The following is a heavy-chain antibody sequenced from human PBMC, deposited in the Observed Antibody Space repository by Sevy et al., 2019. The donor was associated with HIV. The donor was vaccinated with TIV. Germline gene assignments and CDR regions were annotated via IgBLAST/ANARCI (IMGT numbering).Heavy chain of an antibody. V-gene: IGHV4-61*02. D-gene: IGHD2-21*02. CDR2: TYITGST. CDR1: GASINTRSFY. CDR3: XXXXXXXXXXXXXXXXXHCLDV. J-gene: IGHJ6*04. Sequence: SETLSLTCTVSGASINTRSFYWTWIRQPAGEELEWIGRTYITGSTNYKPSLQGRLSISMDTSKNQFSLRLLSVTAAXXXXXXXXXXXXXXXXXXXXXXXXHCLDVWGKGIAVTVSS.